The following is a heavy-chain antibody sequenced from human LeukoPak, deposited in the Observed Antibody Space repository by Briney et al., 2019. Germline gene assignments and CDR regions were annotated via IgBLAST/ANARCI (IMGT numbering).Heavy chain of an antibody. V-gene: IGHV3-7*01. Sequence: GGSLRLSCAASGFTFSNYWMSWVRQAPGKGPEWVANINQDGSEKYSLDSVKGRFIISRDNAKSSVYLQMNSLRAEDTAVYYCARDRALYDSRRGYYYTEDDYWGQGTLVTVSS. D-gene: IGHD3-22*01. J-gene: IGHJ4*02. CDR3: ARDRALYDSRRGYYYTEDDY. CDR2: INQDGSEK. CDR1: GFTFSNYW.